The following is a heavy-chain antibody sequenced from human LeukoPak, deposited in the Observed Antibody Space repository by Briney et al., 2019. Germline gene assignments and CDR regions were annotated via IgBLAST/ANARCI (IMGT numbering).Heavy chain of an antibody. D-gene: IGHD3-10*01. CDR1: GGSISSPNYY. V-gene: IGHV4-39*07. CDR3: ARRLSGGYYMDV. J-gene: IGHJ6*03. Sequence: SETLSLTCTVSGGSISSPNYYWSWIRQPPGKGLEWIGEINHSGSTNYNPSLKSRVTISVDTSKNQFSLKLSSVTAADTAVYYCARRLSGGYYMDVWGKGTTVTVSS. CDR2: INHSGST.